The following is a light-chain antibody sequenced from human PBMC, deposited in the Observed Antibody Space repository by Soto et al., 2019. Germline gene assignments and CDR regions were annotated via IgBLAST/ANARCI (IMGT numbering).Light chain of an antibody. J-gene: IGLJ1*01. Sequence: QSVLTQPASVSGSPGQSITISCTGTSSDVGGYDFVSWYRQYPGQAPKILIYEVTHRPPGVPDRFSGSKSGNTASLTISGLQADDEADYYCSSYTITSSPVFGPGTKLTVL. V-gene: IGLV2-14*01. CDR2: EVT. CDR1: SSDVGGYDF. CDR3: SSYTITSSPV.